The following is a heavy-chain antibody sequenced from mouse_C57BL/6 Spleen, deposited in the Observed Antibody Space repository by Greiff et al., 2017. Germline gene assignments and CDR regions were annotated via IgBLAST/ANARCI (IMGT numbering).Heavy chain of an antibody. J-gene: IGHJ3*01. CDR3: AREDDGYYFAWFAD. CDR2: IVPNSGGT. V-gene: IGHV1-72*01. CDR1: GYTFTSYW. Sequence: VQLQQPGAELVKPGASVKLSCKASGYTFTSYWMHWLKQRPGRGLVWIGRIVPNSGGTKYNEKFKSKATLTVDKPSSTAYMQLSSLTSEDSAVYYCAREDDGYYFAWFADWGQGTLVTVSA. D-gene: IGHD2-3*01.